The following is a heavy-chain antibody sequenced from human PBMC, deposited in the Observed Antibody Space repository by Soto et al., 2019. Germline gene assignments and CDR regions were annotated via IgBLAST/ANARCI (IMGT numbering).Heavy chain of an antibody. CDR2: IDYSGST. CDR1: GGSINSGDYY. CDR3: ARTPIGYSSSWYFIDY. J-gene: IGHJ4*02. Sequence: SETLSLTCIVSGGSINSGDYYWSWIRQSPGKGLEWIGCIDYSGSTNYNPSLKSRVTISVDKSKNQFSLKLSSVTAADTAVYYCARTPIGYSSSWYFIDYWGQGTLVTVSS. D-gene: IGHD6-13*01. V-gene: IGHV4-30-4*01.